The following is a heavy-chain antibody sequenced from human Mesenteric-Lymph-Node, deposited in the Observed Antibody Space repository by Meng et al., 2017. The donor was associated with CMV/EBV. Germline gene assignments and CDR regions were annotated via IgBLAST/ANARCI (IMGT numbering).Heavy chain of an antibody. J-gene: IGHJ4*02. D-gene: IGHD5-12*01. V-gene: IGHV4-31*03. CDR2: MYYSGST. CDR3: ARCSSWLLDY. CDR1: GGSVSSGGYY. Sequence: TCTVSGGSVSSGGYYWSWIRQHPGKGLEWIGYMYYSGSTYYNPSLKSRVTISVDTSKNQFSLKLSSVTAADTAVYYCARCSSWLLDYWGQGTLVTAPQ.